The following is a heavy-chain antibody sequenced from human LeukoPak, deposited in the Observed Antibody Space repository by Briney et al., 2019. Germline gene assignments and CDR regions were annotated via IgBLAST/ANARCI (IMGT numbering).Heavy chain of an antibody. V-gene: IGHV1-18*01. CDR2: ISAYNGNT. D-gene: IGHD3-16*02. Sequence: ASVKVSCKASGYTFTSYGISWVRQAPGQGLEWMGWISAYNGNTTYAQKLQGRVTMTTDTSTSTAYMELRSLRSDDTAVYYCASGMITFRGVIVTLDYWGQGTLVTVSS. J-gene: IGHJ4*02. CDR3: ASGMITFRGVIVTLDY. CDR1: GYTFTSYG.